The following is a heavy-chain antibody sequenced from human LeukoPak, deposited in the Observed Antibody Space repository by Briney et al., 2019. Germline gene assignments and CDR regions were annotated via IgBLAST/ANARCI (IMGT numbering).Heavy chain of an antibody. CDR3: ASSDYYDSSGYYYEGYNWFDP. Sequence: SVKVSCTASGGTFSSYAISWVRQAPGQGLEWMGGIIPIFGTANYAQKFQGRVTITADESTSTAYMELSSLRSEDTAVYYCASSDYYDSSGYYYEGYNWFDPWGQGILVTVSS. CDR2: IIPIFGTA. CDR1: GGTFSSYA. J-gene: IGHJ5*02. D-gene: IGHD3-22*01. V-gene: IGHV1-69*13.